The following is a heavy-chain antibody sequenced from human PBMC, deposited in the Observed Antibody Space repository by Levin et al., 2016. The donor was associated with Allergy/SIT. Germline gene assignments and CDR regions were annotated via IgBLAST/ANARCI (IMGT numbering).Heavy chain of an antibody. J-gene: IGHJ6*02. D-gene: IGHD3-22*01. CDR3: ARDGRYDSSGYPYGMDV. CDR2: IYTSGST. Sequence: SETLSLTCTVSGGSISSGSYYWSWIRQPAGKGLEWIGRIYTSGSTNYNPSLKSRVTISVDTSKNQFSLKLSSVTAADTAVYYCARDGRYDSSGYPYGMDVWGQGTTVTVSS. V-gene: IGHV4-61*02. CDR1: GGSISSGSYY.